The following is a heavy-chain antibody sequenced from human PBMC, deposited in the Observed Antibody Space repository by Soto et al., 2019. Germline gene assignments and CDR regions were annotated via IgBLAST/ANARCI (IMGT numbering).Heavy chain of an antibody. Sequence: SVKVACKASGYTFTIYVMHWVRQAPGQRLEWSGLINVVNGNTKYSXXFQGRVTXXRDTAPRTVCXELSSXRSEDTAVYYCARGPGGDLDYWGQGTLVTVXX. CDR1: GYTFTIYV. CDR2: INVVNGNT. D-gene: IGHD2-21*02. V-gene: IGHV1-3*01. CDR3: ARGPGGDLDY. J-gene: IGHJ4*02.